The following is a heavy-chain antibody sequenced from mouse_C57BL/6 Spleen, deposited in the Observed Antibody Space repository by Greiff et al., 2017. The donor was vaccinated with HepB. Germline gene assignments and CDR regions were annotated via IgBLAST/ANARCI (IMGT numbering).Heavy chain of an antibody. D-gene: IGHD4-1*01. CDR2: INPNNGGT. CDR3: ARDLTGTRYFDV. J-gene: IGHJ1*03. Sequence: EVQLQQSGPELVKPGASVKIPCKASGYTLTDYNMDWVKQSHGKSLEWIGDINPNNGGTIYNQKFKGKATLTVDKSSSTAYMELRSLTSEDTAVYYCARDLTGTRYFDVWGTGTTVTVSS. V-gene: IGHV1-18*01. CDR1: GYTLTDYN.